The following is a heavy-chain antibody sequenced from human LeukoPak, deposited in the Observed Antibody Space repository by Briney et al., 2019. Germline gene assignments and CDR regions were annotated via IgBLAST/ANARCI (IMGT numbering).Heavy chain of an antibody. J-gene: IGHJ4*02. V-gene: IGHV3-21*06. CDR1: GFTFSIYN. CDR2: ISSSSSYI. CDR3: ATDRSNSWIDY. Sequence: NPGGSLRLSCAASGFTFSIYNLNWVRQAPGKGLEWVSFISSSSSYIYYADSVKGRFTISRDNSKNTVYLQMSSLRVDDTAVYYCATDRSNSWIDYWGLGTLVTVAS. D-gene: IGHD2/OR15-2a*01.